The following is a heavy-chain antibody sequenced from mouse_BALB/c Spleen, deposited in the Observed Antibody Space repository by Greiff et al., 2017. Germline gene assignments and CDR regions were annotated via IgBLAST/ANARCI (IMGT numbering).Heavy chain of an antibody. J-gene: IGHJ4*01. V-gene: IGHV5-17*02. Sequence: EVQRVESGGGLVQPGGSRKLSCAASGFTFSSFGMHWVRQAPEKGLEWVAYISSGGSTINYEDTVKGRFTISRDNPKNTLFLQMTSLTSEDTAMYYCAGGGNYLYYAMDYWGQGTSVTVSS. CDR2: ISSGGSTI. CDR3: AGGGNYLYYAMDY. CDR1: GFTFSSFG. D-gene: IGHD2-1*01.